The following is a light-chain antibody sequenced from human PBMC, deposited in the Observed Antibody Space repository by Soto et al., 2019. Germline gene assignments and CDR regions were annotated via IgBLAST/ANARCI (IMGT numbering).Light chain of an antibody. CDR2: SNN. V-gene: IGLV1-44*01. Sequence: QSALTQPPSASGTPGQRVTISCSGSSSNIGSNTVNWYQQLPGTAPKLLIYSNNHRPSGVPGRFSGSKSGTSASLAISGLQSEDEADYYCAAWDDSLNGWVFGGGTKLTVL. J-gene: IGLJ3*02. CDR3: AAWDDSLNGWV. CDR1: SSNIGSNT.